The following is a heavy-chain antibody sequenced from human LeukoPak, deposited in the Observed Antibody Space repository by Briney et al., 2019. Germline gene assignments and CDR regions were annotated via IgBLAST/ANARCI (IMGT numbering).Heavy chain of an antibody. CDR3: ARDRYPIFHCTNGVCTFWY. CDR1: GGTFSSYA. Sequence: ASVKVSCKASGGTFSSYAISWVRQAPGQGREWMGRIIPIFGTANYAQKFQGRVTITTDESTSTAYMELSSLRSEDTAVYYCARDRYPIFHCTNGVCTFWYWGQGTLVTVSS. CDR2: IIPIFGTA. D-gene: IGHD2-8*01. J-gene: IGHJ4*02. V-gene: IGHV1-69*05.